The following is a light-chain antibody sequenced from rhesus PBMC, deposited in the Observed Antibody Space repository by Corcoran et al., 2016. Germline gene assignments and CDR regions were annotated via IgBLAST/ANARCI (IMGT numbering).Light chain of an antibody. CDR1: SSDVGGYNY. Sequence: QAAPTQPPSVSGSPGQSVTISCTGSSSDVGGYNYVSWYQQHPGKAPKLIIYGVSQRPSGVSDRFSGSKSGNTASLTISGLRGEEEADYYCCSDTTISTYIFGAGTRLTV. CDR3: CSDTTISTYI. CDR2: GVS. J-gene: IGLJ1*01. V-gene: IGLV2S7*01.